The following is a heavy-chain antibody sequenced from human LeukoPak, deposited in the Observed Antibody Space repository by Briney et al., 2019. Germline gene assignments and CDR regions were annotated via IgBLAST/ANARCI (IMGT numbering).Heavy chain of an antibody. CDR3: AREEMPGKFDY. V-gene: IGHV4-59*12. Sequence: SETLSLTCTVSGGSINNYYWSWIRQPPGKGLEWIGYIYYSGSTNYNPSLKSRVAISLDKSSNQFSLRLMSVTAADTAMYFCAREEMPGKFDYWGQGILVTVSS. J-gene: IGHJ4*02. CDR2: IYYSGST. D-gene: IGHD1-26*01. CDR1: GGSINNYY.